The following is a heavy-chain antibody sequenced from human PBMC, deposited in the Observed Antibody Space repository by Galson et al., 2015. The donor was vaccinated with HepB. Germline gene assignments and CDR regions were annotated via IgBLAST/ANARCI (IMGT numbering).Heavy chain of an antibody. CDR2: MNPRSGNT. J-gene: IGHJ3*02. CDR3: ARGGGYYDDSGYHIDAFDI. V-gene: IGHV1-8*01. CDR1: GYTFTSHD. D-gene: IGHD3-22*01. Sequence: SVKVSCKASGYTFTSHDINWVRQAPGQGLEWMVWMNPRSGNTGYAREFKGRVTVTRNTSLSTAYMELSSLSSDDTAVYYCARGGGYYDDSGYHIDAFDIWGQGTMVSVSS.